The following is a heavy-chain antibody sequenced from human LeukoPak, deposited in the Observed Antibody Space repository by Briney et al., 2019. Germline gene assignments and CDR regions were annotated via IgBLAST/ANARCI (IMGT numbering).Heavy chain of an antibody. CDR1: GGTFSSYA. J-gene: IGHJ4*02. D-gene: IGHD6-19*01. V-gene: IGHV1-69*05. CDR3: ARGHVAVADRRFHY. CDR2: IIPIFGTA. Sequence: ASVKVSCKASGGTFSSYANSWVRQAPGQGLEGVGRIIPIFGTANYAQKFQGIVTITTDESTSTAYVELSSLRSEDTAVYYCARGHVAVADRRFHYWGQGTVLTVSS.